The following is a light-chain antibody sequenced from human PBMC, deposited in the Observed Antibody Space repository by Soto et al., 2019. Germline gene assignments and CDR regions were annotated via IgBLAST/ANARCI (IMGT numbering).Light chain of an antibody. CDR3: SSYAGSNNFGV. Sequence: QSALTQPPSASGSPGQSVTISCTGTSSDVGAYTYVSWYQQHPGKAPKLMIYEVNKRPSGVPDRCSGSKSGNTASLTVSGLQAEDEADYYCSSYAGSNNFGVFGGGTKLTVL. J-gene: IGLJ3*02. V-gene: IGLV2-8*01. CDR2: EVN. CDR1: SSDVGAYTY.